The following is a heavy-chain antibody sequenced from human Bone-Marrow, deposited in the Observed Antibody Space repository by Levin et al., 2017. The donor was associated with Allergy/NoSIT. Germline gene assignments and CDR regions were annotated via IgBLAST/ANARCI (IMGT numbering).Heavy chain of an antibody. Sequence: SGGSLRLSCTASGFTFHSYWMTWVRQAPGKGLEWVANINQDGSEKYYVDSVKGRFTVSRDNAKNSFFLQMNSLRAEDTAVYYCARGGAGFRPFSSACWGQGTLVTVSS. CDR2: INQDGSEK. J-gene: IGHJ4*02. V-gene: IGHV3-7*01. D-gene: IGHD3-22*01. CDR3: ARGGAGFRPFSSAC. CDR1: GFTFHSYW.